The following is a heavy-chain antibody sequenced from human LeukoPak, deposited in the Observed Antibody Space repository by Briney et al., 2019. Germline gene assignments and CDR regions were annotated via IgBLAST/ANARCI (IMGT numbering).Heavy chain of an antibody. Sequence: SETLSLTCTVSGGSISRYYWSWIRQPPGKGLELIGYIHYSGSTNYNPSLKSRVTISVDTSKNQFSLKLSSVTAADTPVYYCARRDSSWYQGGYYYYYMDVWGKGTTVTVSS. CDR3: ARRDSSWYQGGYYYYYMDV. J-gene: IGHJ6*03. CDR1: GGSISRYY. D-gene: IGHD6-13*01. V-gene: IGHV4-59*08. CDR2: IHYSGST.